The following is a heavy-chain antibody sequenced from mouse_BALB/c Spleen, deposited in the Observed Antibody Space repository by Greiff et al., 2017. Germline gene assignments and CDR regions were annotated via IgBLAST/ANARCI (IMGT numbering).Heavy chain of an antibody. CDR2: ISSGSSTI. Sequence: DVMLVESGGGLVQPGGSRKLSCAASGFTFSSFGMHWVRQAPEKGLEWVAYISSGSSTIYYADTVKGRFTISRDNPKNTLFLQMTSLRSEDTAMYYCARHGNYGHFDYWGQGTTLTVSS. V-gene: IGHV5-17*02. D-gene: IGHD2-1*01. J-gene: IGHJ2*01. CDR3: ARHGNYGHFDY. CDR1: GFTFSSFG.